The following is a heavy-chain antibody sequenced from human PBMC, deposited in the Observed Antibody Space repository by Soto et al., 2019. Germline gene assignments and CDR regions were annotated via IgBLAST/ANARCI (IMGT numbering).Heavy chain of an antibody. CDR1: GGSISRYY. CDR3: ARSDGRY. CDR2: IYYSGST. Sequence: SETVYLTCDVSGGSISRYYWSWSRQPPGKGLEWIGYIYYSGSTNYNPSLKSRVTISVDTSKNQFSLKLSSVTAADTAVYYCARSDGRYWGQGTLVTVS. V-gene: IGHV4-59*01. J-gene: IGHJ4*02.